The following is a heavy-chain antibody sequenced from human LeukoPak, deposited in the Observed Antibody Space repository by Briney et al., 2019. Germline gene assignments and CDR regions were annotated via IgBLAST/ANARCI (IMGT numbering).Heavy chain of an antibody. CDR3: AKDYYGSSGYYHYDAFDI. J-gene: IGHJ3*02. CDR2: ISGSGDSS. D-gene: IGHD3-22*01. Sequence: GGSLRLSCAASGFPFASYAMSWVRQAPGKGLEWVSTISGSGDSSYYADSVEGRFTISRDNSKNTLYLQMNSLRAEDTAGYYCAKDYYGSSGYYHYDAFDIWGQGTMVTVSS. V-gene: IGHV3-23*01. CDR1: GFPFASYA.